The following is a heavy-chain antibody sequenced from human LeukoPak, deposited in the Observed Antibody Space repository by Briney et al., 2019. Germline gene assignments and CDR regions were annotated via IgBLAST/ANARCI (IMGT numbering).Heavy chain of an antibody. D-gene: IGHD4-17*01. CDR2: ISSSSSYI. CDR3: ASATVKYYYYGMDV. CDR1: GFTFSDYY. J-gene: IGHJ6*02. Sequence: KPGGSLRLSCAASGFTFSDYYMSWMRQAPGKGLEWVSSISSSSSYIYYADSVKGRFTISRDNAKNSLYLQMNSLRAEDTAVYYCASATVKYYYYGMDVWGQGTTVTVSS. V-gene: IGHV3-11*06.